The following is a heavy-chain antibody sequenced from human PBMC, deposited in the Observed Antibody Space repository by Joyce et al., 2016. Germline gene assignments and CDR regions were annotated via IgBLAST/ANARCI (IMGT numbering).Heavy chain of an antibody. J-gene: IGHJ2*01. V-gene: IGHV1-2*02. Sequence: QVQLVQSGAEVKKPGASVKVSCKASGNTFTDYYIHWVRQAPGQGLEGMGVSNLNSGGTEYPQKCQGKVTMTRDTSIRTAYMELTGLRSDDTAVYYCARGDLRTSSPLFWYFALWGRGTLVTVSS. CDR1: GNTFTDYY. CDR3: ARGDLRTSSPLFWYFAL. D-gene: IGHD2-2*01. CDR2: SNLNSGGT.